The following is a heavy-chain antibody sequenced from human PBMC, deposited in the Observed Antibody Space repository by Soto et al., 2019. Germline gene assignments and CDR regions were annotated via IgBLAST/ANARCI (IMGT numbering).Heavy chain of an antibody. CDR1: GFTFSSYA. V-gene: IGHV3-23*01. Sequence: EVPLLESGGGLVQPGGSLRLSCAASGFTFSSYAMSWVRQAPGKGLEWVSAISGSGGSTYYADSVKGRFTISRDNSKNTLYLQMNSLRAEDTAVYYCANDRRTTVTPGGYWGQGTLVTVSS. D-gene: IGHD4-17*01. CDR3: ANDRRTTVTPGGY. J-gene: IGHJ4*02. CDR2: ISGSGGST.